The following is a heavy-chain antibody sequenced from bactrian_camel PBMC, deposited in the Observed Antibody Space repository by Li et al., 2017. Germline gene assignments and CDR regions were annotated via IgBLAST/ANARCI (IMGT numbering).Heavy chain of an antibody. D-gene: IGHD3*01. CDR2: LYSDTKNT. CDR3: TTGECRDGYCFQGVGPY. V-gene: IGHV3-2*01. J-gene: IGHJ4*01. Sequence: HVQLVESGGGLVQSGRSLRLSCAASGFTFSSYYMTWVRQAPGKGLEWVSSLYSDTKNTYYTSAVKGRFSISMDSSENTLKLQMRGLISADTALYYCTTGECRDGYCFQGVGPYWGRGTQVTVS. CDR1: GFTFSSYY.